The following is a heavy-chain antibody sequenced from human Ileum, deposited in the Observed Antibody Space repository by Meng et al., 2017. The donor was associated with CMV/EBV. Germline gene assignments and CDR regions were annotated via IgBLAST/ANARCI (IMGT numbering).Heavy chain of an antibody. Sequence: YTFTEYFVHWVRQAPGQGLEWMGRVNPNTGGTNYAQKFHGRVPMTSDASISTAYMELRDLTSDDSAVYYCAREGLTIAVADYYFDYWGQGTLVTVSS. D-gene: IGHD6-19*01. CDR1: YTFTEYF. J-gene: IGHJ4*02. CDR3: AREGLTIAVADYYFDY. V-gene: IGHV1-2*06. CDR2: VNPNTGGT.